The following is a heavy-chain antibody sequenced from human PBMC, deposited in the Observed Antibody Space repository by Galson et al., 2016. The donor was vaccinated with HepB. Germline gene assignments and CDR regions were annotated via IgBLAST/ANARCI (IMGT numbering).Heavy chain of an antibody. D-gene: IGHD5-24*01. Sequence: SLRHSCAASGFTFSSYSMNWVRRAPGKGLEWVSYISSASSTIYYADSVKGRFTISRDNAKNSLYLQMNSLRDEDTAVYYCARDGRRWLQESYFDYWGQGSQVTVSS. J-gene: IGHJ4*02. CDR2: ISSASSTI. CDR3: ARDGRRWLQESYFDY. V-gene: IGHV3-48*02. CDR1: GFTFSSYS.